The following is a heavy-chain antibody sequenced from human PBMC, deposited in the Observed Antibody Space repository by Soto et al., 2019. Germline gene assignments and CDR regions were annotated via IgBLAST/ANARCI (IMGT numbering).Heavy chain of an antibody. Sequence: ASVKVSCKVSGDSLIKVSMHWVRQAPEKGPEWIGGYIPEDGETIYAQTFQGRVTMTEDTSADTACMELSGLRTDDTAVYYCAKSHENYGQPEAMLTYWRQGTLDTVSS. CDR2: YIPEDGET. D-gene: IGHD4-17*01. J-gene: IGHJ4*02. V-gene: IGHV1-24*01. CDR3: AKSHENYGQPEAMLTY. CDR1: GDSLIKVS.